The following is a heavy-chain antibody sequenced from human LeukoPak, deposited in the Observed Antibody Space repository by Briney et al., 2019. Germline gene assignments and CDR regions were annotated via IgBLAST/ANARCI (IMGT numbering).Heavy chain of an antibody. J-gene: IGHJ3*02. V-gene: IGHV3-23*01. D-gene: IGHD4-17*01. CDR2: ISNDGGGT. CDR3: ARDPNGDYIGAFDM. Sequence: GGSLRLSCAASGFIFNNYGLIWVRQAPGKGLEWVSAISNDGGGTNYADSVKGRFTISRDNSKYTLFLQMNSLRAEDTAVYYCARDPNGDYIGAFDMWGPGTMVTVSS. CDR1: GFIFNNYG.